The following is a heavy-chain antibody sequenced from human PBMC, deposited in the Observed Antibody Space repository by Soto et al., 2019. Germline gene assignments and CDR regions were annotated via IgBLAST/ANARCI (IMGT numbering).Heavy chain of an antibody. V-gene: IGHV3-20*01. D-gene: IGHD4-17*01. CDR2: INWNGGST. Sequence: GGSLRLSCAASGFTFDDYGMSWVRQAPGKGLEWVSGINWNGGSTGYADSVKGRFTISRDNAKNSLYLQMNSLRAEDTALYHCATWPTVTTYDAFDIWGQGTMVTVSS. J-gene: IGHJ3*02. CDR3: ATWPTVTTYDAFDI. CDR1: GFTFDDYG.